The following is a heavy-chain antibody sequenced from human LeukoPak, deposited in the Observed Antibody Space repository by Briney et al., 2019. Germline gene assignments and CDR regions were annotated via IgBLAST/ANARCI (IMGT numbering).Heavy chain of an antibody. CDR1: GFTFSSYW. CDR3: AKVATMIVVVTRFDY. J-gene: IGHJ4*02. D-gene: IGHD3-22*01. V-gene: IGHV3-74*01. Sequence: GGSLRLSCAASGFTFSSYWMHWVRQAPGKGLVWVSRINSDGSSTSYADSVKGRFTISRDDAKNTLYLQMNSLRAEDTAVYYCAKVATMIVVVTRFDYWGQGTLVTVSS. CDR2: INSDGSST.